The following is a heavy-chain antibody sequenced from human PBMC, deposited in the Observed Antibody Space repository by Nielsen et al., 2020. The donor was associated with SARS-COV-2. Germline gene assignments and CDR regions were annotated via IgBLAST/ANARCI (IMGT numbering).Heavy chain of an antibody. CDR3: ARADVVIVPAAISRGGDSYYYYMDV. Sequence: SETLSPTCTAPGCPITGFSWSWSPQPPGKGLEWIGHFYYSGSTHYNPSLKSRVTTSVDTSKNRFSLKLSSVTAADTAVYYCARADVVIVPAAISRGGDSYYYYMDVWGKGTTVTVSS. D-gene: IGHD2-2*02. V-gene: IGHV4-59*08. J-gene: IGHJ6*03. CDR1: GCPITGFS. CDR2: FYYSGST.